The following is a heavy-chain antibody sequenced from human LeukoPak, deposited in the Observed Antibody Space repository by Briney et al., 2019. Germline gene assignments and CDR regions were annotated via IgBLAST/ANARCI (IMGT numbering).Heavy chain of an antibody. CDR1: RFTFSSYS. V-gene: IGHV3-21*01. CDR3: ARASKYYYDSSGYPLDY. D-gene: IGHD3-22*01. CDR2: TSSSSSSI. Sequence: GGSLRLSCAASRFTFSSYSMIWVRQAPGKGLELVSSTSSSSSSIYYADSVKGRFTISRDNAKNSLYLQMNSLRAEDTAVYYCARASKYYYDSSGYPLDYWGQGTLVTVSS. J-gene: IGHJ4*02.